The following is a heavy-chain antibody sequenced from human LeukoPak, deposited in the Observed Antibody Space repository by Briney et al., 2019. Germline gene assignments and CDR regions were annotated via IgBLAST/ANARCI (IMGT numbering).Heavy chain of an antibody. CDR2: IKEDGRDK. CDR3: ARDVYESGTPFDF. J-gene: IGHJ4*02. Sequence: SGGSLRLSCAASGSTFSNYWMSWVRQAPGKGLEWVANIKEDGRDKYYVDSVKGRFTISRDNAKNSLYLQMNSLRAEDTAVYYCARDVYESGTPFDFWGQGTLVTVSS. CDR1: GSTFSNYW. V-gene: IGHV3-7*01. D-gene: IGHD5/OR15-5a*01.